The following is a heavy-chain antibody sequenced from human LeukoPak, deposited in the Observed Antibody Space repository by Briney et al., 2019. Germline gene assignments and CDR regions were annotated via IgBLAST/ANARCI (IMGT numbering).Heavy chain of an antibody. V-gene: IGHV1-18*01. CDR3: ARDLGLDTTMIFFDF. CDR2: ISAYNGGT. D-gene: IGHD5-18*01. J-gene: IGHJ4*02. Sequence: GASVKVSCKASGGTFSSYAISWVRQAPGQGPEWMGWISAYNGGTNYGEKFQGRVTMTTDTSTNTAYMELRGLTSDDTAVYYCARDLGLDTTMIFFDFWGQGTLVTVSS. CDR1: GGTFSSYA.